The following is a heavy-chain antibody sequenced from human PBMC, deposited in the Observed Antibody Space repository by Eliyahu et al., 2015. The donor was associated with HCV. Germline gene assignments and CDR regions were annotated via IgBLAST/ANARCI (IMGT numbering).Heavy chain of an antibody. J-gene: IGHJ6*03. CDR3: ARGHRDSSTLWGAYYYYYYMDV. D-gene: IGHD2-2*01. CDR1: GESFSTSS. Sequence: QVQLQQWGAGLLKPSETLSLTCVVYGESFSTSSWSWIRQPPGKGLEWIGEINHSGSTNYTPSLKSRVTISVDTSKNQFSLKLTSVTAADTAVYYCARGHRDSSTLWGAYYYYYYMDVWDKGTTVTVSS. V-gene: IGHV4-34*01. CDR2: INHSGST.